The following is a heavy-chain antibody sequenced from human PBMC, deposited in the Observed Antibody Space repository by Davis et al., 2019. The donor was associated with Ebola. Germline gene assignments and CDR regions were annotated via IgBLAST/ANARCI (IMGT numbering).Heavy chain of an antibody. CDR3: ANLRDMSIAAADY. D-gene: IGHD6-13*01. Sequence: GESLKISCAASGFTFSSYSMNWVRQAPGKGLEWVSYISSSSSTIYYADSVKGRFTISRDNAKNSLYLQMNSLRDEDTAVYYCANLRDMSIAAADYWGQGTLVTVSS. CDR1: GFTFSSYS. J-gene: IGHJ4*02. V-gene: IGHV3-48*02. CDR2: ISSSSSTI.